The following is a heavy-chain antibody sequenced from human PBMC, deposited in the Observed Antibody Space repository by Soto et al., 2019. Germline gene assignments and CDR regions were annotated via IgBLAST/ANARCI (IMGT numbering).Heavy chain of an antibody. V-gene: IGHV4-31*03. CDR3: ASVHTSGPYHYGLDV. D-gene: IGHD3-10*01. CDR1: GGSISSGGYC. Sequence: QVQLRESGPGLVKPSQTLSLTCTVSGGSISSGGYCWSWIRHHPGKGLEWIGYVYYSGPTSFTPSLKSRLTMSLDTSKNQFSLKLNSVTAADPALYYCASVHTSGPYHYGLDVWGQGTTVTVSS. J-gene: IGHJ6*02. CDR2: VYYSGPT.